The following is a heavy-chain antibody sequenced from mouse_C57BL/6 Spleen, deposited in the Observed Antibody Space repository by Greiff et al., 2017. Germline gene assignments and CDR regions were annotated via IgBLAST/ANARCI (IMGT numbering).Heavy chain of an antibody. J-gene: IGHJ1*03. CDR3: WSYYYGSSLV. CDR2: IDPETGGT. D-gene: IGHD1-1*01. V-gene: IGHV1-15*01. CDR1: GYTFTDYE. Sequence: VQLQESGAELVRPGASVTLSCKASGYTFTDYEMHWVKQTPVHGLEWIGAIDPETGGTAYNQKFKGKAILTADKSSSTAYMELRSLTSEDSAVYYCWSYYYGSSLVWGTGTTVTVSS.